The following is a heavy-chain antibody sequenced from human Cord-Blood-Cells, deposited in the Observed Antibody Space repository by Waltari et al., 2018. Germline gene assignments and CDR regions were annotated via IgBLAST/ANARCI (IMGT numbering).Heavy chain of an antibody. Sequence: QVQLQESGPGLVKPSETLSLTCTVSGGSISSYYWSWIRQPPGKGLEWIGYIYYSGSTNYNPSLTSRVTISVDTSKNQFSLKLSSVTAADTAVYYCARDGGSYAFDIWGQGTMVTVSS. J-gene: IGHJ3*02. CDR3: ARDGGSYAFDI. V-gene: IGHV4-59*01. D-gene: IGHD1-26*01. CDR2: IYYSGST. CDR1: GGSISSYY.